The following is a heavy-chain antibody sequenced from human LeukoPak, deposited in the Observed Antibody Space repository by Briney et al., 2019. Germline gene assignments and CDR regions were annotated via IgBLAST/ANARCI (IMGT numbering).Heavy chain of an antibody. CDR2: ISYDGSNK. V-gene: IGHV3-30-3*01. CDR1: GFTFNSFE. D-gene: IGHD3-3*01. Sequence: GGSLRLSCAASGFTFNSFEMYWVRQAPGKGQEWVAVISYDGSNKYYADSVKGRFTISRDNSKNTLYLQMNSLRAEDTAVYYCARGGFLTIFGVVGLDYWGQGTLVTVSS. J-gene: IGHJ4*02. CDR3: ARGGFLTIFGVVGLDY.